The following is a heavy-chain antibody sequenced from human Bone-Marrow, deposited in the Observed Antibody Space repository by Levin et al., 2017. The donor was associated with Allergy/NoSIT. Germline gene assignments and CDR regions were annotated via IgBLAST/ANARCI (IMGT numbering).Heavy chain of an antibody. Sequence: GGSLRLSCAASGFSISGFWMNWVRQAPGKGLVWVSRINSDGTDTNYADSAKGRFTVSRDNAKNTLYLQMNSLRAEDTSVYYCAIFGCITPRADDGFDVWGQGSMVTVSS. CDR2: INSDGTDT. J-gene: IGHJ3*01. D-gene: IGHD3-10*02. CDR3: AIFGCITPRADDGFDV. CDR1: GFSISGFW. V-gene: IGHV3-74*01.